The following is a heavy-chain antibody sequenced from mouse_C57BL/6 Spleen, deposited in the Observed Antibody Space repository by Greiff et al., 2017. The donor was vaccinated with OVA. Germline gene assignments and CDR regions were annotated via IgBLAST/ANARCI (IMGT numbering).Heavy chain of an antibody. J-gene: IGHJ2*01. Sequence: ESGPGLVKPSQSLSLTCSVTGYSITSGYYWNWIRQFPGNKLEWMGYISYDGSNNYNPSLKNRISITRDTSKNQFFLKLNSVTTEDTATYYCARVFVYFDYWGQGTTLTVSS. CDR2: ISYDGSN. CDR1: GYSITSGYY. V-gene: IGHV3-6*01. CDR3: ARVFVYFDY.